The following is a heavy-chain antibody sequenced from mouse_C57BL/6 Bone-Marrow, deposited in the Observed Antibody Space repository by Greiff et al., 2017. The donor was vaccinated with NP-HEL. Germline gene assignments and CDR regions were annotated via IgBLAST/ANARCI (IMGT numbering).Heavy chain of an antibody. Sequence: DVKLVESGGGLVKPGGSLKLSCAASGFTFSDYGMHWVRQAPEKGLEWVAYISSGSSTIYYADTVKGRFTISRDNAKNTLFLQMTSLRSEDTAMYYCARQDYYGSSYYFDYWGQGTTLTVSS. J-gene: IGHJ2*01. D-gene: IGHD1-1*01. CDR1: GFTFSDYG. V-gene: IGHV5-17*01. CDR2: ISSGSSTI. CDR3: ARQDYYGSSYYFDY.